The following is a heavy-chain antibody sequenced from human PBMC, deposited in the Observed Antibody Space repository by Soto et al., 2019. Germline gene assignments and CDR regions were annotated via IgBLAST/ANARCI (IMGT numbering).Heavy chain of an antibody. CDR2: INHSGST. D-gene: IGHD3-22*01. Sequence: SETLSLTCAVYVGSFSGYYWSWIRQPPGKGLEWIGEINHSGSTNYNPSLKSRVTISVDTSKNQFSLKLSSVTAADTAVYYCARGQRGGVITTWFDYWGQGTLVTV. V-gene: IGHV4-34*01. J-gene: IGHJ4*02. CDR3: ARGQRGGVITTWFDY. CDR1: VGSFSGYY.